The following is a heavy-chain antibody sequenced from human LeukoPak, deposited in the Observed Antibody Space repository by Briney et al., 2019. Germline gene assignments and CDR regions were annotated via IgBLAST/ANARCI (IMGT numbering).Heavy chain of an antibody. CDR3: PTGDPGGY. CDR2: IKSKTDGGTT. Sequence: PGGSLRLSCAASGFTFINAWMTWVRQVPGQGLEWVGRIKSKTDGGTTDYAAPVKARFTISRDDSKNTLYLQMNSLKTEDTAVYYCPTGDPGGYWGQGTLVTVSS. D-gene: IGHD3-10*01. J-gene: IGHJ4*02. V-gene: IGHV3-15*01. CDR1: GFTFINAW.